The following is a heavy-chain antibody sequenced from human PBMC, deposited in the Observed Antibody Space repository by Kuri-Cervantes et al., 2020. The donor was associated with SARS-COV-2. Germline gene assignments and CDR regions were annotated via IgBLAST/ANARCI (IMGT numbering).Heavy chain of an antibody. CDR3: ARGLSRKPFDY. CDR1: GFTFSSYE. V-gene: IGHV3-7*01. CDR2: IKQDGSEK. Sequence: GESLKISCAASGFTFSSYEMNWVRQAPGKGLEWVANIKQDGSEKYYVDSVKGRFTISRDNAKNSLYLQMNSLRAEDTAVYYCARGLSRKPFDYWGQGTLVTVSS. J-gene: IGHJ4*02.